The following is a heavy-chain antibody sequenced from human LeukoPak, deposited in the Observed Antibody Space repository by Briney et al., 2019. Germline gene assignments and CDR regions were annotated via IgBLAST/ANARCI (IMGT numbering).Heavy chain of an antibody. CDR2: INQDGSET. D-gene: IGHD1-26*01. V-gene: IGHV3-7*03. CDR1: GFAFSGYW. J-gene: IGHJ4*02. CDR3: AKDNSWSL. Sequence: GGSLRLSCAASGFAFSGYWMSWVRQAPGKGLEWVANINQDGSETYYVDSVKGRFTISRDNSKNTLYLQMNSLRAEDTAIYYCAKDNSWSLWGQGTLVTVSS.